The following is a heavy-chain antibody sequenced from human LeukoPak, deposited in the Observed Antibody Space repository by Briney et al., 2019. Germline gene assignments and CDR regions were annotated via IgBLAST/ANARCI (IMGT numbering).Heavy chain of an antibody. J-gene: IGHJ3*02. CDR2: LYSGGET. CDR1: GFTVSANY. Sequence: GGSLRLSCAASGFTVSANYMSWVRQAPGEGLEWLAVLYSGGETYYADSVKGRFTISRDNSKNTLYLQMNRLRPDDMAVYYCARTTVVTHTTDAFDIWGQGTAVTVSS. CDR3: ARTTVVTHTTDAFDI. D-gene: IGHD2-21*02. V-gene: IGHV3-66*02.